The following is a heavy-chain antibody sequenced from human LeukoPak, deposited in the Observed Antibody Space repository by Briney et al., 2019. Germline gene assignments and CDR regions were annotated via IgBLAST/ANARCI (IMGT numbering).Heavy chain of an antibody. CDR1: GYSISSGYY. D-gene: IGHD1-1*01. J-gene: IGHJ5*02. Sequence: PSETLSLTCAVSGYSISSGYYWGWIRQPPGKGLEWIGSIYHSGSTYYNPSLKSRVTISVDTSKNQFSLKLSSVTAAGTAVYYCARDRGNNWNDVRWFDPWGQGTLVTVSS. CDR3: ARDRGNNWNDVRWFDP. V-gene: IGHV4-38-2*02. CDR2: IYHSGST.